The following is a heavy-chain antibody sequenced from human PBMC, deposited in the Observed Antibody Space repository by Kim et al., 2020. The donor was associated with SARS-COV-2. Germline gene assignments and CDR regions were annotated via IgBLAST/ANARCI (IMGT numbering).Heavy chain of an antibody. J-gene: IGHJ4*02. D-gene: IGHD1-26*01. V-gene: IGHV4-4*07. Sequence: NPSLKSRVTMSVDTSKNQFSLKLSSVTAADTAVYYCARDRYGGIYRYFDYWGQGTLVTVSS. CDR3: ARDRYGGIYRYFDY.